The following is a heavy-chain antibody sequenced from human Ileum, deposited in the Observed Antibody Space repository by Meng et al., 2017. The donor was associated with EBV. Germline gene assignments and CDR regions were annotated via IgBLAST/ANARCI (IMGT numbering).Heavy chain of an antibody. CDR3: ARDPIPVPGRNFDY. CDR1: GDSISSNSW. J-gene: IGHJ4*02. CDR2: IYHSGDS. D-gene: IGHD6-19*01. V-gene: IGHV4-4*02. Sequence: QWHLLGSGPGLVKPSGTLSLPCTVSGDSISSNSWWNWVRQPPGKGLEWIGDIYHSGDSNYNPSLKSRVTISLDNSNNQFSLTLSSVTAADTAVYYCARDPIPVPGRNFDYWGQGTLVTVSS.